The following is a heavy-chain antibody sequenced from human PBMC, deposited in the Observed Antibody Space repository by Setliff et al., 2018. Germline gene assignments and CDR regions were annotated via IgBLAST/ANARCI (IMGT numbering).Heavy chain of an antibody. Sequence: PGGSLRLSCAASGLTLTPYTMTWVRQALGKGPEWVSSISDTSAFIYYADSVKGRFTISRDNAKNTLYLQMNSLRADDTAVYYCARASLGKFGSAVEYFHHWGQGTLVTVSS. CDR2: ISDTSAFI. J-gene: IGHJ1*01. V-gene: IGHV3-21*06. CDR3: ARASLGKFGSAVEYFHH. D-gene: IGHD2-15*01. CDR1: GLTLTPYT.